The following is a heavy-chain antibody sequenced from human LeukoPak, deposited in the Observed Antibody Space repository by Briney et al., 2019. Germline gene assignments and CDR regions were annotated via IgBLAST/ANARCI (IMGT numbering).Heavy chain of an antibody. Sequence: GGSLRLSCAASGFMFKTYVMPWVRQAPGKGLEWVAFIRYDGSNKYYADSVKGRFTISRDNSKNTLYLQMNSLRTEDTAVYYCAKGSSWSFDYWGQGTLVTVSS. CDR1: GFMFKTYV. CDR3: AKGSSWSFDY. V-gene: IGHV3-30*02. D-gene: IGHD6-13*01. CDR2: IRYDGSNK. J-gene: IGHJ4*02.